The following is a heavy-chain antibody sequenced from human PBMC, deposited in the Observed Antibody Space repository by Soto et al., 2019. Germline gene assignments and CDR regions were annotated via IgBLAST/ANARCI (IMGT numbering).Heavy chain of an antibody. J-gene: IGHJ3*02. V-gene: IGHV4-39*01. CDR1: GGSISSSSYY. CDR2: IYYSGSN. Sequence: PSETLSLTCTVSGGSISSSSYYWGWIRQPPGKGLEWIGSIYYSGSNYYNLSLKSRVTISVDTSKNQFSLKLSSVTAADTAVYYRATRDGYCSGGSCFSPLPYDAFDIWGQGTMVT. D-gene: IGHD2-15*01. CDR3: ATRDGYCSGGSCFSPLPYDAFDI.